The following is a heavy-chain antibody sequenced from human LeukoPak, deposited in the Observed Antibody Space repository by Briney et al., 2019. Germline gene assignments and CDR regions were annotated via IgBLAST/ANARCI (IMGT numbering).Heavy chain of an antibody. Sequence: SETLSLTCTVSGGSISSGSYYWSWIRQPAGKGLEWIGRIYTSGSTNYNPSLKSRDTISVDTSKNQFSLKLSSVTAADTAVYYCAREGIVVVPAAIVGWFDPWGQGTLVTVSS. J-gene: IGHJ5*02. V-gene: IGHV4-61*02. CDR3: AREGIVVVPAAIVGWFDP. CDR1: GGSISSGSYY. CDR2: IYTSGST. D-gene: IGHD2-2*02.